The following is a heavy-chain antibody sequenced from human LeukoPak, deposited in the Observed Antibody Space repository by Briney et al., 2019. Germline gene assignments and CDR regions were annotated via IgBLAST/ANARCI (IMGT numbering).Heavy chain of an antibody. Sequence: GGSLRLSCAASGFTFSSYSMNWVRQAPGKGLEWVSSISGSSSYIYYADSVRGRFTISRDNAKNSLYLHMNSLRAEDAAVYYCATSHIDSSGYYYLGAFDIWGQGTMVIVPS. J-gene: IGHJ3*02. CDR1: GFTFSSYS. CDR2: ISGSSSYI. CDR3: ATSHIDSSGYYYLGAFDI. V-gene: IGHV3-21*01. D-gene: IGHD3-22*01.